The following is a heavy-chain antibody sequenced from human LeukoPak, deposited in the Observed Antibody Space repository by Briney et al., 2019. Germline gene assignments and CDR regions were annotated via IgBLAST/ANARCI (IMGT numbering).Heavy chain of an antibody. CDR2: IYYSGST. Sequence: SETLCLTCTVSGGSISSYYWSWIRQPPGKGLEWIGYIYYSGSTNHNPSLKSRVTISVDTSKNQFSLKLSSVTAADTAVYYCARMVRGAVDYWGQGTLVTVSS. V-gene: IGHV4-59*01. CDR3: ARMVRGAVDY. D-gene: IGHD3-10*01. CDR1: GGSISSYY. J-gene: IGHJ4*02.